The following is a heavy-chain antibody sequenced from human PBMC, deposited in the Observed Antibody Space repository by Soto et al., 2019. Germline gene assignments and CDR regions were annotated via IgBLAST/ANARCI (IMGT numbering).Heavy chain of an antibody. CDR1: GYAFTTYG. D-gene: IGHD5-18*01. V-gene: IGHV1-18*01. Sequence: QVQLEQSGAEVKMPGASVKVSCKASGYAFTTYGITWVRQAPGQGLEWVGWINTYNGNTAYAQRLQGRITLTTETSTTTAYMGLRSLSSDDAAVYYCARRGYTDVWWFDFWGQGTLVTVSS. CDR3: ARRGYTDVWWFDF. J-gene: IGHJ5*01. CDR2: INTYNGNT.